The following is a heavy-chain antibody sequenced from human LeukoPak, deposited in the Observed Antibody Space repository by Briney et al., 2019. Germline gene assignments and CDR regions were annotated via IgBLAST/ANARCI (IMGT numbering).Heavy chain of an antibody. J-gene: IGHJ3*02. V-gene: IGHV3-30*03. CDR2: ITYDGSKK. CDR1: GFTFSSYG. CDR3: ARVGDYGDYYDAFDI. Sequence: PGRSLRLSCAASGFTFSSYGMHWVRQAPGKGLEWVAVITYDGSKKYYADSVKGRFTISRDNSKNTLYLQMNSLRAEDMAVYYCARVGDYGDYYDAFDIWGQGTMVTVSS. D-gene: IGHD4-17*01.